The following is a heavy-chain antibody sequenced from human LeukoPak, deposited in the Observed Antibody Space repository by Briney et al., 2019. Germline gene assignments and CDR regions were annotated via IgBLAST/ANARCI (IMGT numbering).Heavy chain of an antibody. Sequence: SQTLSLTCTVSGVSISSGSYYWSWIRQPAGKGLEWIGRIYTSGSTNYNPSLKSRVTISVDTSKNQFSLKLSSVTAADTAVYYCARSTVDTAMALINFDYWGQGTLVTVSS. CDR1: GVSISSGSYY. V-gene: IGHV4-61*02. CDR3: ARSTVDTAMALINFDY. CDR2: IYTSGST. J-gene: IGHJ4*02. D-gene: IGHD5-18*01.